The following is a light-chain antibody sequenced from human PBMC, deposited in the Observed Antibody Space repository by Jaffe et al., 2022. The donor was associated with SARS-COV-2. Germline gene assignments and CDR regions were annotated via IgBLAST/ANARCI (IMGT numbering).Light chain of an antibody. V-gene: IGKV3-20*01. CDR1: QSVSSSY. Sequence: EIVLTQSPGTLSLSPGERATLSCRASQSVSSSYLAWYQQKPGQAPRLLIYAASSRATGIPDRLSGSGSGTDFTLTISRLEPEDFGVYYCQQYGSSGLTFGGGTKVEIK. CDR3: QQYGSSGLT. CDR2: AAS. J-gene: IGKJ4*01.